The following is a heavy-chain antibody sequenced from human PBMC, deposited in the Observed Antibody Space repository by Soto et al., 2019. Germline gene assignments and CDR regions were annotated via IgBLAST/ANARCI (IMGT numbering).Heavy chain of an antibody. J-gene: IGHJ6*02. CDR1: GFTFSNAW. CDR2: IKSKTDGGTT. V-gene: IGHV3-15*07. CDR3: TAYIPFDWQPHNYYYYGMDV. Sequence: GGSLRLSCAASGFTFSNAWMNWVRQAPGKGLEWVGRIKSKTDGGTTDYAAPVKGRFTISRDDSKNTLYLQMNSLKTEDTAVYYCTAYIPFDWQPHNYYYYGMDVWGQGTTVTV. D-gene: IGHD3-9*01.